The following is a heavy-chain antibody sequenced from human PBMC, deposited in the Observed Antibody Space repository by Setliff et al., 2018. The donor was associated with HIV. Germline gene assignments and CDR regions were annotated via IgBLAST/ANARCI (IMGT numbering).Heavy chain of an antibody. Sequence: PSVKVSCKASGYTFTGYYIHWVRQAPGQGLEWMGWINPNTGGTDYAQKFQGWVTMTRETSISTAYMELRRLKSDDAAVYYCARGRTNSSYYNFWSAYSSTMDVWGHGTTVTVSS. CDR3: ARGRTNSSYYNFWSAYSSTMDV. CDR1: GYTFTGYY. D-gene: IGHD3-3*01. V-gene: IGHV1-2*04. J-gene: IGHJ6*02. CDR2: INPNTGGT.